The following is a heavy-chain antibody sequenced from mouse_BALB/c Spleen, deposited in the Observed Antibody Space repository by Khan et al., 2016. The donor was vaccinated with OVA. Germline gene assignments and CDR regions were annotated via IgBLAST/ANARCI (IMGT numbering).Heavy chain of an antibody. Sequence: EVQLQESGPGLVKPSQSLSLTCTVTGYSITSNYAWNWIRQFPGNKLEWMGYISYSDSTSYNPSIKNRISITRDTSQNQFVLQLNSVTTADTATYDCARGNYYGYYFDYWGQGTTLTVSS. CDR2: ISYSDST. CDR3: ARGNYYGYYFDY. D-gene: IGHD1-1*01. J-gene: IGHJ2*01. V-gene: IGHV3-2*02. CDR1: GYSITSNYA.